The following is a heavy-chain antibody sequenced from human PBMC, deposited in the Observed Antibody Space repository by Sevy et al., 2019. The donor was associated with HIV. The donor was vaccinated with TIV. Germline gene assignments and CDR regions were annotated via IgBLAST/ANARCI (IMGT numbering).Heavy chain of an antibody. CDR2: INHSGST. Sequence: SQTLSFTCAVHGGSFSGYYWNWIRQPPGKGLEWIGEINHSGSTNYNPSLKSRVTISVDTSKNQFSLKLSSVTAADTAVYYCARSPPIVVVPGAPSWFDPWGQGTLVTVSS. V-gene: IGHV4-34*01. CDR3: ARSPPIVVVPGAPSWFDP. D-gene: IGHD2-2*01. CDR1: GGSFSGYY. J-gene: IGHJ5*02.